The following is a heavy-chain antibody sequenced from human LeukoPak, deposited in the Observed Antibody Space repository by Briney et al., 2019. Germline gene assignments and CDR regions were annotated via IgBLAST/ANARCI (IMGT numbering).Heavy chain of an antibody. D-gene: IGHD4-23*01. Sequence: PSETLSLTCAVSGGSISSSNWWSWVRQPPGKGLEWIGEIYHSGSTNYNPSLKSRVTISVDTSKNQFSLKLSSVTAADTAVYYCARRRVHYYYGGNSVWHYFDYWGQGTLVTVSS. V-gene: IGHV4-4*02. J-gene: IGHJ4*02. CDR3: ARRRVHYYYGGNSVWHYFDY. CDR1: GGSISSSNW. CDR2: IYHSGST.